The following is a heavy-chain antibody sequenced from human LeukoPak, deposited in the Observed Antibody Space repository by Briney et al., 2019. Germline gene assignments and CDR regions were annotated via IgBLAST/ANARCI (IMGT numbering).Heavy chain of an antibody. V-gene: IGHV3-23*01. CDR2: ITGSDDKT. CDR1: GFTFSGPA. D-gene: IGHD5-12*01. J-gene: IGHJ4*02. Sequence: PGGSLRLSCAASGFTFSGPAMTWVRQAPGKGLQWVSTITGSDDKTYYADSVKGRFTISRDFSKNMVHLHMNSLRVEDTAIYYCAKGPQLYSGYHPDYWGQGTLVTVSS. CDR3: AKGPQLYSGYHPDY.